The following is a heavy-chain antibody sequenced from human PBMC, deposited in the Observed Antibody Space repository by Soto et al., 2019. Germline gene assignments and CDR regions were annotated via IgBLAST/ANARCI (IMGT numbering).Heavy chain of an antibody. CDR3: ARVKADFWSGYYNYYYHYGMDV. CDR1: GGSFSGYY. CDR2: INHSGST. V-gene: IGHV4-34*01. Sequence: SETLSLTCAVYGGSFSGYYWSWIRQPPGKGLEWIGEINHSGSTNYNPSLKSRVTISVDTSKNQFSLKLSSVTAADTAVYYCARVKADFWSGYYNYYYHYGMDVWGQGTTVTVSS. J-gene: IGHJ6*02. D-gene: IGHD3-3*01.